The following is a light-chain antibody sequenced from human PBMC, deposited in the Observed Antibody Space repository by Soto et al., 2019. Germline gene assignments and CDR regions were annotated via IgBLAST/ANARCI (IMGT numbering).Light chain of an antibody. Sequence: QSALTQPRSVSGSPGQSVTIYCTGTSSDVGGYNDVSWYQRQPGKAPKLIISDVTKRPSGVPDRFSGSKSGNTASLTISGLQAEDESDYDCCSYAGSDILIFGGGTKLTVL. J-gene: IGLJ2*01. CDR3: CSYAGSDILI. CDR2: DVT. CDR1: SSDVGGYND. V-gene: IGLV2-11*01.